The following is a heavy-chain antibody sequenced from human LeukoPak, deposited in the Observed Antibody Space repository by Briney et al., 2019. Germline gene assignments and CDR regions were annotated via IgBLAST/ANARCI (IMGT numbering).Heavy chain of an antibody. V-gene: IGHV3-23*01. Sequence: PRXGLEWVSSINGPGDNTWYADSVNALFIISRDSSKNTLFLQMNSLSAEDTAEYYCAKNDGYDFWYFDFWGRGTLVTVSS. CDR2: INGPGDNT. CDR3: AKNDGYDFWYFDF. D-gene: IGHD3/OR15-3a*01. J-gene: IGHJ4*02.